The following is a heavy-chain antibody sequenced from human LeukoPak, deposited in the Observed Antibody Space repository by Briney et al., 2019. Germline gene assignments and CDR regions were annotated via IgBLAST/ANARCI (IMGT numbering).Heavy chain of an antibody. Sequence: SETLSLTCTVSGYSISSGYYWGWIRQPPGKGLEWIGSIYHSGSTYYNPSLKSRVTISVDTSKNQFSLKLSSVTAADTAVYYCARYGDFHLYAFDIWGQGTMVTVSS. CDR1: GYSISSGYY. J-gene: IGHJ3*02. V-gene: IGHV4-38-2*02. D-gene: IGHD4-17*01. CDR3: ARYGDFHLYAFDI. CDR2: IYHSGST.